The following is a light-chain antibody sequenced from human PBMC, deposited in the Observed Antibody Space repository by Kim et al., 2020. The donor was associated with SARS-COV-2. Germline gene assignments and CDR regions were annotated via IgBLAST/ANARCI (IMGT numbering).Light chain of an antibody. CDR3: QAWDSSIHVV. J-gene: IGLJ2*01. CDR2: QDS. V-gene: IGLV3-1*01. Sequence: SYELTQPPSVSVSPGQTASITCSGDKLGDKYACWCQQKPGQSPVLVIYQDSKRPSGIPERFSGSNSGNTATLTISGTQAMDEADYYCQAWDSSIHVVFGGGTQLTVL. CDR1: KLGDKY.